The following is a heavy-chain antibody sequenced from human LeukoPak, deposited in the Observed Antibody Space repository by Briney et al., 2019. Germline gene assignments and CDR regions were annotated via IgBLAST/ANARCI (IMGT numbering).Heavy chain of an antibody. CDR1: GYTFTSYY. CDR3: AREGHYYGSATYWFDP. CDR2: INPSGGST. J-gene: IGHJ5*02. Sequence: ASVKVSCKASGYTFTSYYMHWVRQAPGQGLEWMGIINPSGGSTSYAQKFQGRVTMTRDTSTSTVYMELSSLRSEDTAVYYCAREGHYYGSATYWFDPWGQGTLVTVSS. D-gene: IGHD3-10*01. V-gene: IGHV1-46*01.